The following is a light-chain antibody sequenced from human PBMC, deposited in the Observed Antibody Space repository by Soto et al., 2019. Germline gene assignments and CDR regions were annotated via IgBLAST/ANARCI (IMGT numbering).Light chain of an antibody. CDR2: EVS. Sequence: QSALTQPASVSGSPGQSITISCTGSTSDVGAYNYVSWYKHHPGQAPQLMIYEVSNRPSGVSNRFSGSKSGNTASLTISGLQADDEGDYYCSSFTSSSTQVLGGGTKLTVL. CDR1: TSDVGAYNY. V-gene: IGLV2-14*01. J-gene: IGLJ3*02. CDR3: SSFTSSSTQV.